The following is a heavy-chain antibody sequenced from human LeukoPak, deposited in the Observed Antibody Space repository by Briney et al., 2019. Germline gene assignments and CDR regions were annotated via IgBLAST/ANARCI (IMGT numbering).Heavy chain of an antibody. CDR2: SRNKANSYST. CDR1: GFIFSDHY. Sequence: GGSLRLSCAASGFIFSDHYMDWVRQAPGKGLEWVARSRNKANSYSTVYAASVQGRFTISRDESKNSLYLQMNSLIPEDTAVYFCARGFHSFDIWGQGTMVTVSS. CDR3: ARGFHSFDI. V-gene: IGHV3-72*01. J-gene: IGHJ3*02.